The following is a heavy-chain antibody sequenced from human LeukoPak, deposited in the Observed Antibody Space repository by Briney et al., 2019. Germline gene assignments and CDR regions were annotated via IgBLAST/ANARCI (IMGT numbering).Heavy chain of an antibody. Sequence: GGSLRLSWAASGFTFSSYAMSWVCQAAGKGLEWVSGISGSGGSTYYADSVKGRFTISRDNSKNTLYVQMNSLRAEDTAVYYCAKDGQSAEEGEYYFDYWGQGTLVTVSS. V-gene: IGHV3-23*01. D-gene: IGHD1-26*01. CDR2: ISGSGGST. J-gene: IGHJ4*02. CDR1: GFTFSSYA. CDR3: AKDGQSAEEGEYYFDY.